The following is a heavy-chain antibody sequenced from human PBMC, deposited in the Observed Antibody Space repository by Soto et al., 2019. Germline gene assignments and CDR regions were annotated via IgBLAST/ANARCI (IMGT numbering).Heavy chain of an antibody. Sequence: TLSLTCTVSGGSISSGNYYWSWIRQHPGKGLEWIGYIYYSGSTYYNPSLKSRVTISVDTSKNQFSLKLSSVTAADTAVYYCARHGSYYYYMDVWGKGTTVTVSS. CDR3: ARHGSYYYYMDV. J-gene: IGHJ6*03. V-gene: IGHV4-30-4*08. CDR1: GGSISSGNYY. D-gene: IGHD5-12*01. CDR2: IYYSGST.